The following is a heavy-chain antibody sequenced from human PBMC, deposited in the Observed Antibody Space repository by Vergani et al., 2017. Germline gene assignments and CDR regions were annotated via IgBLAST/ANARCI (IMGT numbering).Heavy chain of an antibody. CDR3: ARDLRLLYNRFDP. CDR1: GFTFNQYG. J-gene: IGHJ5*02. D-gene: IGHD1-14*01. CDR2: TWYDGNNK. V-gene: IGHV3-33*01. Sequence: QVQLVESGGGVVQPGRSLRLSCEASGFTFNQYGMHWVRQAPGKGLEWVAVTWYDGNNKQYADSVKGRFTISRDNSKSTMYLQMNSLRVEDTGVYYCARDLRLLYNRFDPWGQGTLVTVSS.